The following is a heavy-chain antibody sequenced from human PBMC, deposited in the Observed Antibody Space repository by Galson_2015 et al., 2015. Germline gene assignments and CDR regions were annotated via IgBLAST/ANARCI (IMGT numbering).Heavy chain of an antibody. Sequence: SETLSLTCGVSGDSITTSNWWSWVRQPPGKGLEWIGEIHLSGTTTYNPSLKTRVSISRDESKNQLSLKMTSVTAADTAVYYCARLPKHWQRQTYWGRGILVSVSS. V-gene: IGHV4-4*02. CDR1: GDSITTSNW. CDR2: IHLSGTT. CDR3: ARLPKHWQRQTY. D-gene: IGHD3-3*02. J-gene: IGHJ4*02.